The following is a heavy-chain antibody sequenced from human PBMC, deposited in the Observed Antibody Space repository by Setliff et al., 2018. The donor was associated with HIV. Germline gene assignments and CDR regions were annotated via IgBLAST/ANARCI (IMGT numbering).Heavy chain of an antibody. Sequence: PSETLSLTCAVYGGSFNGYYWSWIRQPPGKGLEWIGEVNHSGSTNYNPSLKSRVTISVDTSKNQFSLKLSSVTAADTAVYYCARDAPTVYANGWFDPWGQGTLVTVSS. J-gene: IGHJ5*02. CDR3: ARDAPTVYANGWFDP. V-gene: IGHV4-34*01. CDR1: GGSFNGYY. CDR2: VNHSGST. D-gene: IGHD2-8*01.